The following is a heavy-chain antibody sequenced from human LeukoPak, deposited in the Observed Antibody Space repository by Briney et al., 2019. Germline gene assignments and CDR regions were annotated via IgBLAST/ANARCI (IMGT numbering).Heavy chain of an antibody. CDR2: ISGSGGST. CDR3: AKASIAVAGFLYFQH. D-gene: IGHD6-19*01. Sequence: PGGSLRLSCADSGFTFSSYAMSWVRQAPGKGLEWVSAISGSGGSTYYADSVKGRFTISRDNSKNTLYLQMNSLRAEDTAVYYCAKASIAVAGFLYFQHWGQGTLVTVSS. CDR1: GFTFSSYA. J-gene: IGHJ1*01. V-gene: IGHV3-23*01.